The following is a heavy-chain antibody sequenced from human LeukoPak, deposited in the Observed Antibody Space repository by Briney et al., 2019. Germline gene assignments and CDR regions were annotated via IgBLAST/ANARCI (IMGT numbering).Heavy chain of an antibody. D-gene: IGHD6-19*01. J-gene: IGHJ5*02. CDR3: ARARGSSGWYNWFDP. V-gene: IGHV1-46*01. CDR1: GYTFTSYY. Sequence: VASVKVSCKASGYTFTSYYMHWVRQAPGQGLEWMGIINPSGGSTSYAQKSQGRVTMTRDTSTSTVYMELSSLRSEDTAVYYCARARGSSGWYNWFDPWGQGTLVTVSS. CDR2: INPSGGST.